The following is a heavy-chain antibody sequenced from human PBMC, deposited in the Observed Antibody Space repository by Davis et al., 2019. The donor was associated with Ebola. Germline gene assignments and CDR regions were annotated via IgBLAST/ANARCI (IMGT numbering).Heavy chain of an antibody. CDR1: GFIFSSYE. CDR3: ARELTSCGGDCLDY. D-gene: IGHD2-21*01. CDR2: IGPSGSDI. V-gene: IGHV3-48*03. Sequence: PGGSLRLSCAASGFIFSSYEMTWVRQAPGGGLEWVSYIGPSGSDIAYADSVRGRFTISRDNAKNSLFLQMNSLRAEDTALYYCARELTSCGGDCLDYCGQGTLVTVSS. J-gene: IGHJ4*02.